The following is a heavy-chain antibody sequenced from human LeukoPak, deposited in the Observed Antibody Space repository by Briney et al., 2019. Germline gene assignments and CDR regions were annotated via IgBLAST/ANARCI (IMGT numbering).Heavy chain of an antibody. CDR3: ATEGSASQTIDY. V-gene: IGHV4-38-2*02. J-gene: IGHJ4*02. CDR1: GYSISSGYY. Sequence: SETLSLTCAVSGYSISSGYYWGWIRQPPGKGLEWIGSIYHSGSTYYNPSLKSRVTISVDTSKNPFSLRLSSVAAADTAVYYCATEGSASQTIDYWGQGTLVTVSS. D-gene: IGHD2-2*01. CDR2: IYHSGST.